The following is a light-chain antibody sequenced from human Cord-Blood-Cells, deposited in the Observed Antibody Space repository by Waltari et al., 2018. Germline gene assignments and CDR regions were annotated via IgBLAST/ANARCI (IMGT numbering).Light chain of an antibody. CDR1: SSDVGGYNY. Sequence: QSALTQPASVSGSPGQSITISCTGTSSDVGGYNYVSWYQQHPGKAPKLMIYEVSNGPAGVSKRFSGSKSGNGASLTICGLQAEDEAEYYFSSYTGSSTLVGGGTKLTVL. J-gene: IGLJ2*01. CDR2: EVS. CDR3: SSYTGSSTL. V-gene: IGLV2-14*01.